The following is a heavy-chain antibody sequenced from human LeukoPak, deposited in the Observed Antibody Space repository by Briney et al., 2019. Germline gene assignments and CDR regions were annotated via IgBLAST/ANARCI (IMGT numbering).Heavy chain of an antibody. J-gene: IGHJ3*02. CDR1: GGTFSSYA. CDR3: ARVSVGATYFRAFDI. V-gene: IGHV1-69*04. D-gene: IGHD1-26*01. CDR2: IIPILGIA. Sequence: SVKVSCKASGGTFSSYAISWVRQAPGQGLEWMGRIIPILGIANYAQKFQGRVTITADKSTSTAYMELSSLRSEDTAVYYCARVSVGATYFRAFDIWGQGTMVTVSS.